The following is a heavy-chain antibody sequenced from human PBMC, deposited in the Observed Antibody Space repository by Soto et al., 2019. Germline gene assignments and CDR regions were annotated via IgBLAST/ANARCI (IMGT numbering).Heavy chain of an antibody. V-gene: IGHV3-30-3*01. CDR1: GFIFSNYV. J-gene: IGHJ4*02. CDR3: AREVLWARYFDY. CDR2: MSYDGTTK. Sequence: QVQLVDSGGGVVQPGRSLRLSCAASGFIFSNYVMYWVHQAPGKGLEWVAFMSYDGTTKYYADSVKGRFTISRDNSKNTLYLQMNSLRPEDTGVYYCAREVLWARYFDYWGQGTRGTVSS. D-gene: IGHD3-10*01.